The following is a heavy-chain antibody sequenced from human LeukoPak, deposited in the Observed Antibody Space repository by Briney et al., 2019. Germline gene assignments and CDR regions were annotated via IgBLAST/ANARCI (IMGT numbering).Heavy chain of an antibody. J-gene: IGHJ6*02. Sequence: SVKVSCKASGGTFRSYVISWVRQAPGQGLEWMGGIIPIFGTANYAQKFQGRVTITADESTSTAYMELSSLRSEDTAVYYCARGTVVPAAGPGRYDHYIMDVWGQGTTVTVSS. CDR3: ARGTVVPAAGPGRYDHYIMDV. D-gene: IGHD2-2*01. V-gene: IGHV1-69*13. CDR2: IIPIFGTA. CDR1: GGTFRSYV.